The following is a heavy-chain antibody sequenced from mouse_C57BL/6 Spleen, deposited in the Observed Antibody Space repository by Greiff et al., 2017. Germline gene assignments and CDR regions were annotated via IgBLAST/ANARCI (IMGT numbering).Heavy chain of an antibody. CDR1: GYTFTSYW. D-gene: IGHD3-2*02. CDR3: ARWGSGPSYAMDY. CDR2: IDPSDSYT. Sequence: QVQLQQSGAELVMPGASVKLSCKASGYTFTSYWMHWVKQRPGQGLEWIGEIDPSDSYTNYNQKFKGKATLTVDKSSSTAYMQLSSLTSEDSAVYYCARWGSGPSYAMDYWGQGTSVTVSS. V-gene: IGHV1-69*01. J-gene: IGHJ4*01.